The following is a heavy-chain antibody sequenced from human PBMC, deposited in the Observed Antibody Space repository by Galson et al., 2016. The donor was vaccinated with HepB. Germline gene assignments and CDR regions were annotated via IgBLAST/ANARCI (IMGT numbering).Heavy chain of an antibody. Sequence: QSGAEVKKPGESLRISCKGSGYSFTTYWISWVRQMPGKGLEWMGRIDPSDSYTNYSPSFQGHVTISTDKSISTAYLQLSSLKASESAMYYCSIGRWEPDGDYWGQGTQVTVSS. J-gene: IGHJ4*02. D-gene: IGHD1-26*01. CDR3: SIGRWEPDGDY. CDR1: GYSFTTYW. CDR2: IDPSDSYT. V-gene: IGHV5-10-1*01.